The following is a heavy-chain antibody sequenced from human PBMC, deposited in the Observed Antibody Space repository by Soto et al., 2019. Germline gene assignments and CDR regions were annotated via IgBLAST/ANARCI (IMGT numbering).Heavy chain of an antibody. Sequence: PSETLSLTCAVYGGSFSGYYWSWIRQPPGKGLEWIGEINHSGSTNYNPSLKSRVTISVDTSKNQFSLKLSSVTAADTAVYYCARGRYSSRDRPFFLDYCGQRTLVTVSS. CDR3: ARGRYSSRDRPFFLDY. CDR2: INHSGST. V-gene: IGHV4-34*01. J-gene: IGHJ4*02. D-gene: IGHD6-19*01. CDR1: GGSFSGYY.